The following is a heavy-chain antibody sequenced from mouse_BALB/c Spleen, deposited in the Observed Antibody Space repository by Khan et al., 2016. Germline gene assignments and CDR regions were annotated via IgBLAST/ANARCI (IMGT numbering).Heavy chain of an antibody. D-gene: IGHD1-1*01. Sequence: VQLQQSGAELVKPGASVKLSCTASGFSIQDTYIHWVRQRPEQGLDWIGRIDPPNDNTKYDPKFQGKATITADTSSNTDYLQLNSLTYEDTAVYYCARMYYGDYWGQGTTLTVSS. CDR3: ARMYYGDY. J-gene: IGHJ2*01. CDR1: GFSIQDTY. V-gene: IGHV14-3*02. CDR2: IDPPNDNT.